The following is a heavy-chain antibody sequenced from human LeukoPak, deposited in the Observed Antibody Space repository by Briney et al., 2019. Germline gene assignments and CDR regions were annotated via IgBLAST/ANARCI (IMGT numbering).Heavy chain of an antibody. CDR2: IYYSGST. V-gene: IGHV4-59*01. D-gene: IGHD3-3*01. J-gene: IGHJ4*02. CDR3: ARAYYDFWSGYPIYYFDY. CDR1: GGSISSYY. Sequence: SETLSLTCTVSGGSISSYYWSWIRQPPGKGLEWIGYIYYSGSTNYNPSLKSRVTISVDTSKNQFSLKLSSVTAADTAVYYCARAYYDFWSGYPIYYFDYWGQGTLVTVSS.